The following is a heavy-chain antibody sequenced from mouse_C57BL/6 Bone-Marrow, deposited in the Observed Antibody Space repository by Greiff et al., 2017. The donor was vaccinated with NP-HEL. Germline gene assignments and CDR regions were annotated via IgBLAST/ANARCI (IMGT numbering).Heavy chain of an antibody. CDR1: GYTFTDYY. D-gene: IGHD3-2*02. CDR3: ARDSSGYLAY. J-gene: IGHJ3*01. V-gene: IGHV1-76*01. Sequence: VQLQQSGAELVRPGASVKLSCKASGYTFTDYYINWVKQRPGQGLEWIARIYPGSGNTYYNEKFKGKATLTAEKSSSTAYMQLSSLTSEDSAVYFCARDSSGYLAYWGQGTLVTVSA. CDR2: IYPGSGNT.